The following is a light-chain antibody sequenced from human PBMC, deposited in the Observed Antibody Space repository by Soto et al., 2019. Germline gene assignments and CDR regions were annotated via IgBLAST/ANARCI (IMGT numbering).Light chain of an antibody. J-gene: IGLJ1*01. CDR1: RSDVGTYSL. CDR2: EVS. Sequence: QSALTQPASVSGSPGQSITISCTGTRSDVGTYSLVSWYQQYPGKAPKLMIYEVSKRPSGVSNRFSGSKSGNTASLTISGLQAEDEADYYCCSYAGRSTYVFGIGTKLTVL. CDR3: CSYAGRSTYV. V-gene: IGLV2-23*02.